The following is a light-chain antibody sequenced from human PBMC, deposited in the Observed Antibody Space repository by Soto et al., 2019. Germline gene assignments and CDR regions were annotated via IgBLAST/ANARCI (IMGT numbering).Light chain of an antibody. Sequence: SYELTQPPSVSVSPGQTAGITCSGDALPKQYAYWYQQKPGQAPVLVIYKDSERPSGIPERFSGSSSGTTVTLTISGVQAEDEADYYCQSADSSGTYVFGTGTKLTVL. CDR2: KDS. CDR1: ALPKQY. CDR3: QSADSSGTYV. J-gene: IGLJ1*01. V-gene: IGLV3-25*02.